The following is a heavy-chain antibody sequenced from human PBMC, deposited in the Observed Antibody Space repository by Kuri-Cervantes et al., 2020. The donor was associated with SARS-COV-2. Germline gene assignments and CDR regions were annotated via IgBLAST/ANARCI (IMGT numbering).Heavy chain of an antibody. Sequence: GGSLRLSCAASGFTFSSYGMHWVRQAPGKGLEWVAVIWYDGSNKYYADSVKDRFTISRDNSKNTLYLQMNSLRAEDTAVYYCARIPVYSRSGVVPAAHPDYWGQGTLVTVSS. V-gene: IGHV3-33*01. CDR3: ARIPVYSRSGVVPAAHPDY. D-gene: IGHD2-2*01. J-gene: IGHJ4*02. CDR1: GFTFSSYG. CDR2: IWYDGSNK.